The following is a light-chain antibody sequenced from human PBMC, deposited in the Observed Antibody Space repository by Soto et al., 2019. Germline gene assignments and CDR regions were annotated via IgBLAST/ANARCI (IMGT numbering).Light chain of an antibody. CDR2: GAS. CDR1: QSVSSTY. V-gene: IGKV3-20*01. Sequence: EIVLTQSPGTLSLSPGERATLSCRASQSVSSTYLGWYQQKPGQAPRLLIYGASSRATDIPDRFSGSGSGTDFTITIARLEPEDFAVYYCQLYGSSPPRTFGQGTKVEIK. J-gene: IGKJ1*01. CDR3: QLYGSSPPRT.